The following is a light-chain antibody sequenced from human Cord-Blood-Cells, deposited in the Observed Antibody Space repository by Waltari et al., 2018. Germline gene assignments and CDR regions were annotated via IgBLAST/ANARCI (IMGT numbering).Light chain of an antibody. CDR3: SSYAGSRMVV. V-gene: IGLV2-23*02. Sequence: QSALTQPASVSGSPGQAITIPCTGTSSDVGSYNLVSWYQQHPGKATTLMIYGVSKRPSGCSSRFSGSKSRNTASLTIAGLHAAHDADYYCSSYAGSRMVVFGGWTKLTVL. J-gene: IGLJ2*01. CDR2: GVS. CDR1: SSDVGSYNL.